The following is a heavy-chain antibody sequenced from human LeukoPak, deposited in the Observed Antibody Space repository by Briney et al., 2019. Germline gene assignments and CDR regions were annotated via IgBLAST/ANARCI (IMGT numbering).Heavy chain of an antibody. J-gene: IGHJ4*02. CDR3: ARPLLGHFYSFDS. Sequence: QSGGSLRLSCAASEFTFSNYGLHWVRQAPGKGLEWIAFISKDGSNTFYADSVKGRLTVSRDNSKNTLYLQLNTMIREDTAVYYCARPLLGHFYSFDSWGQGSLVTVSS. D-gene: IGHD2/OR15-2a*01. V-gene: IGHV3-30*04. CDR2: ISKDGSNT. CDR1: EFTFSNYG.